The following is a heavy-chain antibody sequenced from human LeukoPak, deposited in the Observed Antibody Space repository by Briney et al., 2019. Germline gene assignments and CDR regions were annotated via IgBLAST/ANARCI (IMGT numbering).Heavy chain of an antibody. CDR3: ARADYSSTWSHDYYYMDV. V-gene: IGHV4-38-2*02. CDR1: GYSISSGYY. J-gene: IGHJ6*03. Sequence: SETLSLTCTVSGYSISSGYYWGWILQPPGKGLEWIGSLYHSGSTYYNPSLKSRVTISVDTSKNQFSLKLSSVTAADTAVYYCARADYSSTWSHDYYYMDVWGKGTTVTVSS. CDR2: LYHSGST. D-gene: IGHD6-13*01.